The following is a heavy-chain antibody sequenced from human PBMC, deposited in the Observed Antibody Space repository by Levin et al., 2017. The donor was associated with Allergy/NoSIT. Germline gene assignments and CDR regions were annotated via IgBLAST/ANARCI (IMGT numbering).Heavy chain of an antibody. CDR1: GGSISSGSYY. D-gene: IGHD1-14*01. V-gene: IGHV4-61*02. Sequence: SETLSLTCAVSGGSISSGSYYWSWIRQPAGKGLEWIGRIYNTGSTNYNPSLMSRVTISIDTSRKQFSLKLTSVTAADTAVYYCARDNRDNAYTFDVWGQGRMVTVSS. CDR3: ARDNRDNAYTFDV. J-gene: IGHJ3*01. CDR2: IYNTGST.